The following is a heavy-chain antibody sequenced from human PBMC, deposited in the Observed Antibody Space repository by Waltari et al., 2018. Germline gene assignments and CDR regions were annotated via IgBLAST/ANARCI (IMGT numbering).Heavy chain of an antibody. V-gene: IGHV3-48*03. D-gene: IGHD3-3*01. CDR1: GFTSSSYE. J-gene: IGHJ6*02. Sequence: EVQLVESGGGLVQLGGSLRLSCADSGFTSSSYEMNWVRPAPGRGLEWGSYISNSGSTIYYADSVKGRFTISRDNAKNSLYLQMNSLRAEDTAVYYCARDRTNYDFWSGDYYYGMDVWGQGTTVTVSS. CDR3: ARDRTNYDFWSGDYYYGMDV. CDR2: ISNSGSTI.